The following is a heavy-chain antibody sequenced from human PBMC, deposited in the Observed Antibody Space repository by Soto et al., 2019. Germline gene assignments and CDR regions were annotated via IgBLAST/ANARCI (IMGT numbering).Heavy chain of an antibody. CDR3: ARETITIIGVVNYLYGMDV. CDR2: IYYCGST. CDR1: GGSISSGDYY. V-gene: IGHV4-30-4*01. J-gene: IGHJ6*02. D-gene: IGHD3-3*01. Sequence: QVQLQESGPGLVKPSQTLSLTCTVSGGSISSGDYYWSWIRQPPGKGLEWIGYIYYCGSTYYNPSLKSRVTISVDTSKNQFSLKLSSVTAADTAVYYCARETITIIGVVNYLYGMDVWGQGTTVTVSS.